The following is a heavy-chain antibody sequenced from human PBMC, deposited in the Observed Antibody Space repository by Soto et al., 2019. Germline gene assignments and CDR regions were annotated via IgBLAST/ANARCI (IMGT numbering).Heavy chain of an antibody. V-gene: IGHV3-7*03. CDR1: GFTFSRYW. J-gene: IGHJ6*02. CDR2: INQDGSEK. D-gene: IGHD2-15*01. Sequence: PGGSLRLSCAASGFTFSRYWMTWVRQAPGKGLEWVANINQDGSEKFYVDSVKGRFTISRDNATNSLYVQMNSLRAEDTAVYHCARGGHGGLTMYYHYYGMDVWGQGTTVTVSS. CDR3: ARGGHGGLTMYYHYYGMDV.